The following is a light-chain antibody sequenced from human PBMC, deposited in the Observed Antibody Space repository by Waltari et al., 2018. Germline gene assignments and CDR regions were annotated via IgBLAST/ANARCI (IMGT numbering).Light chain of an antibody. J-gene: IGKJ3*01. V-gene: IGKV1-9*01. CDR2: AAS. CDR1: QGISNY. Sequence: DIQLTHSPSFLSASVGDSVTITCRASQGISNYLAWYQQEPGKAPKLLIYAASTLQPGVPSRFSGSGSGTEFTLTINNLPPEDFATYYCQQLYSFPFTFGPGTKVDVK. CDR3: QQLYSFPFT.